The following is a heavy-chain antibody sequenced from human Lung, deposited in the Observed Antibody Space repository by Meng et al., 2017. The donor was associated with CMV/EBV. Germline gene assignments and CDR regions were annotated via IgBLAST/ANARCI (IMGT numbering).Heavy chain of an antibody. Sequence: GEXXKISCAASGFTFSSYTLNWVRQPPGEGLGWVSSISSSGSYIYYAASVKGRFTISRVNAENSLYLQMSGLRAEDTAVYFCARDYGSRGMDVWGQGATVTVSS. CDR2: ISSSGSYI. J-gene: IGHJ6*02. CDR1: GFTFSSYT. V-gene: IGHV3-21*06. D-gene: IGHD3-10*01. CDR3: ARDYGSRGMDV.